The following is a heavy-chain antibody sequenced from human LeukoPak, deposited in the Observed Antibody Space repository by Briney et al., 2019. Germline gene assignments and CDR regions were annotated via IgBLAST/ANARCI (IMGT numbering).Heavy chain of an antibody. CDR1: GYTFTSYD. CDR3: ARDPYNGGYGDSYYYYMDV. CDR2: MNPNSGNT. Sequence: GASVKVSCKASGYTFTSYDINWVRQATGQGLEWMGWMNPNSGNTGYAQKFQGRVTMTRNTSISTAYMELSSLRSEDTAVYYCARDPYNGGYGDSYYYYMDVWGKGTTVTISS. V-gene: IGHV1-8*01. J-gene: IGHJ6*03. D-gene: IGHD1-26*01.